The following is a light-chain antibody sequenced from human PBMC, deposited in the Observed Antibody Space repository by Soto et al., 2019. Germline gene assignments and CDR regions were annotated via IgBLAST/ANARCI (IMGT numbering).Light chain of an antibody. CDR2: EVS. V-gene: IGLV2-14*03. CDR3: SSYTTSSTRL. J-gene: IGLJ1*01. CDR1: SSDVGAYDY. Sequence: QSALTQPASVSGSPGQSITISCTGTSSDVGAYDYVSWYQQHPDKAPKLMIYEVSYRPSGVSNRFSRPKSVHTATLTISGLQAEDEADYYCSSYTTSSTRLFGTGTKLTVL.